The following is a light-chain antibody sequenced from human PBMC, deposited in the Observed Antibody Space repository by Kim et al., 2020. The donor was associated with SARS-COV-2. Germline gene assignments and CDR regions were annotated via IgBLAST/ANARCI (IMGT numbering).Light chain of an antibody. CDR2: AAS. CDR1: QSISSY. V-gene: IGKV1-39*01. CDR3: QQSYSTPQA. Sequence: DIQMTQSPSSLSASVGDRVTITCRASQSISSYLNWYQQKPGKAPKLLIYAASSLQSGVPSRFSGSGSGTDFTLTISSLQPEDFATYYCQQSYSTPQAFGGWTKVDIK. J-gene: IGKJ4*01.